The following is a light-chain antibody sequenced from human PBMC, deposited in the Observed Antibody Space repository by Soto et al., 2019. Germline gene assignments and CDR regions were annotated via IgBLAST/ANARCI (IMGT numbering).Light chain of an antibody. CDR2: GAS. CDR3: QQYSISPRT. J-gene: IGKJ1*01. Sequence: EIVLTQSPGTLSLSPGERATLSCRASQSVSSYLAWYQQKPGQAPRLLIYGASSRATGIPDRFSGSGSGTDFTLTISRLEPEDFAVYYCQQYSISPRTCGQGTKVEI. V-gene: IGKV3-20*01. CDR1: QSVSSY.